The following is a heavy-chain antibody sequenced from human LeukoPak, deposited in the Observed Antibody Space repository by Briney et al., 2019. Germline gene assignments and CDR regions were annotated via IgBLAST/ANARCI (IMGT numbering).Heavy chain of an antibody. V-gene: IGHV3-33*08. CDR1: GFTFSGYA. Sequence: GGSLRLSCAAFGFTFSGYAMHWVRQAPSKGLEWVAVIWYDGSNKYYADSVKGRFTISRDNSKNTLYLQMNSLRAEDTAVYYCARDLVLDLGYCSGGSCYSGVFDYWGQGTLVTVSS. J-gene: IGHJ4*02. CDR2: IWYDGSNK. CDR3: ARDLVLDLGYCSGGSCYSGVFDY. D-gene: IGHD2-15*01.